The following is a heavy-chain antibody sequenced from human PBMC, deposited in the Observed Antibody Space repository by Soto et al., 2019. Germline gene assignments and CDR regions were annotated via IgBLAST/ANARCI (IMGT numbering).Heavy chain of an antibody. V-gene: IGHV2-70*01. Sequence: SGPTLVNPTQTLTLTCTFSGFSLSTSGMCVSWIRQPPGKALEWLALIDWDDDKYYSTSLKTRLTISKDTSKNQVVLTMTNMDPVDTATYYCARILKTTKFRLPARYYYYGMDVCGQGTTVTVSS. CDR2: IDWDDDK. CDR1: GFSLSTSGMC. D-gene: IGHD2-2*01. CDR3: ARILKTTKFRLPARYYYYGMDV. J-gene: IGHJ6*02.